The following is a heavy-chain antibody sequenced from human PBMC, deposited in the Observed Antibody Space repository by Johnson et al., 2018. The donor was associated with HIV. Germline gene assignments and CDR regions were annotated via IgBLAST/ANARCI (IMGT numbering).Heavy chain of an antibody. V-gene: IGHV3-20*04. J-gene: IGHJ3*01. D-gene: IGHD4-11*01. CDR1: GFTFSSYA. Sequence: VQLVESGGGVVQPGRSLRLSCAASGFTFSSYAMSWVRQAPGKGLEWVSGINWNGGSTGYVDSVKGRFTISRDNSKNTLYLQMNSLRAEDTALYYCAILAGPTRRVWGQGTMVIVSS. CDR2: INWNGGST. CDR3: AILAGPTRRV.